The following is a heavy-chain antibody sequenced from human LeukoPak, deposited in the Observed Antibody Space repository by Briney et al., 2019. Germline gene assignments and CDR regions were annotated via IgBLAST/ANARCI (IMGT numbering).Heavy chain of an antibody. CDR2: IYPTGST. CDR3: ARVIGPGSSIDY. D-gene: IGHD3-10*01. Sequence: SQTLSLTCTVSGTSISSGGYYWSWIRQHPGKGLECIAYIYPTGSTYYNPSLKSRVIISVDTSQNQFSLTLSSVTAADTAAYYCARVIGPGSSIDYWGQGTQVTVSS. J-gene: IGHJ4*02. V-gene: IGHV4-31*03. CDR1: GTSISSGGYY.